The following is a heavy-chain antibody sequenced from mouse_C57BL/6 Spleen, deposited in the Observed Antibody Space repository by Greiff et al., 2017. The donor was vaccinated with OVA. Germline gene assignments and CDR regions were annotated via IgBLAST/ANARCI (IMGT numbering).Heavy chain of an antibody. Sequence: EVQLQQSGPELVKPGASVKISCKASGYSFTDYDMNWVKQSPGKSLEWIGVINPNCGSPSYNQKFKGKATLTVDQSSSTAYMQLNSLTSEDSAVYYGASEGAYGNYGSWFAYWGQGTLVTVSA. J-gene: IGHJ3*01. V-gene: IGHV1-39*01. CDR1: GYSFTDYD. CDR2: INPNCGSP. CDR3: ASEGAYGNYGSWFAY. D-gene: IGHD2-1*01.